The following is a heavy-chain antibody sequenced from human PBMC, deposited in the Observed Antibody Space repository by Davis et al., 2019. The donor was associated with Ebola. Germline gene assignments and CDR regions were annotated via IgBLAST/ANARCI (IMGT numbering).Heavy chain of an antibody. CDR3: ARQVDTAMVTGY. J-gene: IGHJ4*02. CDR2: IYPGAPDT. Sequence: KVSCKGSGYSFTTYWIAWVRQMPGKGLEWMGIIYPGAPDTRYSPSFQGQVTISADKSISTAYLQWSSLKASDTAMYYCARQVDTAMVTGYWGQGTLVTVSS. D-gene: IGHD5-18*01. CDR1: GYSFTTYW. V-gene: IGHV5-51*01.